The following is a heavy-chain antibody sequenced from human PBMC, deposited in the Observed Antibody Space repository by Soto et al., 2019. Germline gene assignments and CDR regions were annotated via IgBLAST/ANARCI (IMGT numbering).Heavy chain of an antibody. D-gene: IGHD2-15*01. CDR2: IYHSGST. J-gene: IGHJ4*02. Sequence: PSETLSLTCAVSGYSISSGYYWGWIRQPPGKGLEWIGSIYHSGSTYYNPSLKSRVTISVDTSKNQFSLKLSSVTAADTAVYYCAGGYCSGGSCSLDYRGQGTLVTVSS. V-gene: IGHV4-38-2*01. CDR1: GYSISSGYY. CDR3: AGGYCSGGSCSLDY.